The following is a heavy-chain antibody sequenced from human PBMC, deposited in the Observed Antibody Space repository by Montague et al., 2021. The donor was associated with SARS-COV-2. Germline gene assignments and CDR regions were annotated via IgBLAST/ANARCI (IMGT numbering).Heavy chain of an antibody. CDR3: AHRIARHYDTSAYLWCPFDF. J-gene: IGHJ4*02. Sequence: PALVKPTQTLTLTCTFSGFSLSTTGVGVGWIRQPPGKALEWLALIYLDDDKRYSSSLKSRLTITKDTSKNQVVLTMTNMDPVDTATYYCAHRIARHYDTSAYLWCPFDFWGQGTLVTVSS. V-gene: IGHV2-5*02. CDR2: IYLDDDK. D-gene: IGHD3-22*01. CDR1: GFSLSTTGVG.